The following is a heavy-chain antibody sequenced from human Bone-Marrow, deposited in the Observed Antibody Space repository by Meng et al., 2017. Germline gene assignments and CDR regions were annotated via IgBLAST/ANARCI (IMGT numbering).Heavy chain of an antibody. D-gene: IGHD6-19*01. CDR2: IYHGGDT. Sequence: QVQPWESGPDLVKPSGTLSLTCVVSGGSISSIDWWSWVRQPPGKGLEWIGEIYHGGDTNYNPSLKSRVTIAIDRSKNQFSLKLSSVTAADTAVYYCASWIYSCGWQWGQGTLVTVSS. CDR1: GGSISSIDW. CDR3: ASWIYSCGWQ. J-gene: IGHJ4*02. V-gene: IGHV4/OR15-8*02.